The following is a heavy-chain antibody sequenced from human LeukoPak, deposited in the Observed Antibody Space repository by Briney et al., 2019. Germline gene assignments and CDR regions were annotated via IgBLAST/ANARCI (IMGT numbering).Heavy chain of an antibody. CDR1: AFTFSTYV. J-gene: IGHJ4*02. D-gene: IGHD2-15*01. CDR2: ISYDGSNK. Sequence: GGSLRLSCAASAFTFSTYVMHWVRQAPGKGLDWVAVISYDGSNKYYADSVKGRFTISRDTSKNTLYLQMNSLRPEDTAVYYCAKDKGIEYWGLGTLVTVSS. V-gene: IGHV3-30*18. CDR3: AKDKGIEY.